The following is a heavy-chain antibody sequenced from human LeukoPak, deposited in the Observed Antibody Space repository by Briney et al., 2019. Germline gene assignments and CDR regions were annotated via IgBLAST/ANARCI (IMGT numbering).Heavy chain of an antibody. CDR1: AVSISNYH. Sequence: SETLSLTCTVSAVSISNYHWIWIPQPAGNGLEWIGRIYTSGTTNYNPSLKSRITMSVDTSKNQFSLKLSSVTAADTAVYYCARDGGSGYLGPIDYWGQGTLVTVSS. CDR2: IYTSGTT. CDR3: ARDGGSGYLGPIDY. D-gene: IGHD5-12*01. V-gene: IGHV4-4*07. J-gene: IGHJ4*02.